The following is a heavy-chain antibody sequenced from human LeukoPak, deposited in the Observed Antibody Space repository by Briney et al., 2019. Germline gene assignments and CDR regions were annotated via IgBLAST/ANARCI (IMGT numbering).Heavy chain of an antibody. CDR2: ISSSGSTI. J-gene: IGHJ4*02. CDR3: AREVVGSYFLLTDY. D-gene: IGHD1-26*01. V-gene: IGHV3-48*03. CDR1: GFSFSSYG. Sequence: QPGGSLRLSCAASGFSFSSYGMHWVRQAPGKGLEWVSYISSSGSTIYYADSVKGRFTISRDNTKNSLYLQMNSLRAEDTAVYYCAREVVGSYFLLTDYWGQGTLVTVSS.